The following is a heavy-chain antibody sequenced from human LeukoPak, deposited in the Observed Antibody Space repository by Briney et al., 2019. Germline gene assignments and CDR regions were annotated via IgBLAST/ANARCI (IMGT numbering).Heavy chain of an antibody. V-gene: IGHV4-31*03. CDR1: GGSISSSSYY. Sequence: PSETLSLTCTVSGGSISSSSYYWSWIRQHPGKGLEWIGYIYYSGSTYYNPSLKSRVTISVDMSKNQLSLKLSSVTAADTAVYYCARGPTKEGSLDYWGQGTLVTVSS. CDR2: IYYSGST. J-gene: IGHJ4*02. CDR3: ARGPTKEGSLDY. D-gene: IGHD1-26*01.